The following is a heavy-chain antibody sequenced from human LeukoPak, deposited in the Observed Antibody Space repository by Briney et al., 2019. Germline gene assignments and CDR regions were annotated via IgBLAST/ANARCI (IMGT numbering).Heavy chain of an antibody. V-gene: IGHV4-59*13. CDR2: FFYSGST. CDR3: AITTGTSSFDAFDI. D-gene: IGHD1-1*01. Sequence: SEPLTLTCTVSGGSFSSCYESWIRDPPGEGVEGLGYFFYSGSTIHNPSLERLDPLPVDTSKNQFSLKLSSVTAADTAVYYCAITTGTSSFDAFDIWGQGTMVTVSS. CDR1: GGSFSSCY. J-gene: IGHJ3*02.